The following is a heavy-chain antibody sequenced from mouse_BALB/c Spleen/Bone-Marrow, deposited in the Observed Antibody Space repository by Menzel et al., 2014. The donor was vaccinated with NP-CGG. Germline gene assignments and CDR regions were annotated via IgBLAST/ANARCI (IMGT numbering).Heavy chain of an antibody. CDR3: ASPISYCNYEVFAY. J-gene: IGHJ3*01. V-gene: IGHV1S137*01. CDR1: GYTFTDYA. CDR2: ISTYYGNT. Sequence: VQLQQSGAELVRPGVSVKISCKGSGYTFTDYAMNWVKQSHAKSLEWIGVISTYYGNTNYNQKFKGKATMTVDKSSSTAYMELAILTSEVSAVYYCASPISYCNYEVFAYWGQGTLVTVSA. D-gene: IGHD2-1*01.